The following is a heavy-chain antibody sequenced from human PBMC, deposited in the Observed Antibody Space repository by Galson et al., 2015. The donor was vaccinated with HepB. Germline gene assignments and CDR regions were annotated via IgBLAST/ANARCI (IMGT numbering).Heavy chain of an antibody. D-gene: IGHD3-22*01. CDR1: AVAFRPYT. CDR2: ISSDSSDI. V-gene: IGHV3-21*01. CDR3: ARGANYYDNSGYPHSYYYFDF. Sequence: SLRLSCAVSAVAFRPYTVNWVRQAPGRRPEWVSSISSDSSDIYYADSVMGRFTISRDNARNSLYLQMDSLRAEDTAVYYCARGANYYDNSGYPHSYYYFDFWGQGTLVTVSS. J-gene: IGHJ4*02.